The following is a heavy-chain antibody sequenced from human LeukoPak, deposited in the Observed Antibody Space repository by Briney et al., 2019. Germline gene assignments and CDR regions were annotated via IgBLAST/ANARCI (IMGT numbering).Heavy chain of an antibody. Sequence: ASVKVSCKASGYTLTTFYMHWVRQAPGQGLEWMGIIIPSDGRTTFSQNFQGRVTMTRDTSTSTAYMELRRLRSDDTAVYYCARVKGIDILDYWGQGTLVTVSS. D-gene: IGHD3-9*01. CDR3: ARVKGIDILDY. J-gene: IGHJ4*02. CDR2: IIPSDGRT. V-gene: IGHV1-46*01. CDR1: GYTLTTFY.